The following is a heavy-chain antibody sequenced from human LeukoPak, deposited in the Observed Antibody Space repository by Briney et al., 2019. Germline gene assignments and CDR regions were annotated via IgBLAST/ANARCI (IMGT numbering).Heavy chain of an antibody. V-gene: IGHV1-24*01. J-gene: IGHJ5*02. CDR3: KLXSRTYGSGSGFDP. Sequence: KXSGXSVTDVSIHWVRQPPGQGLEWLGGFDPQDADAIYLDMLQGRVTITQDTTTNTEYMELTSLTSDDTAVYFCKLXSRTYGSGSGFDPWGQGTLLTVSS. CDR1: GXSVTDVS. D-gene: IGHD3-10*01. CDR2: FDPQDADA.